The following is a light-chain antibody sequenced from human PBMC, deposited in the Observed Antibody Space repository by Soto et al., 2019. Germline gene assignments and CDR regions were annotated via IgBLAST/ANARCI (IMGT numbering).Light chain of an antibody. J-gene: IGLJ7*01. Sequence: QSVLTQPHSVSGSPGQSVTISCTGSANDIGPYNYVSWYQQHPGKAPRLIIYDVDKRPSGVPDRFSASKSGNTASLTISGLQAEDEAHYHCCSFAVSSLHVMFGGGTQLTVL. CDR1: ANDIGPYNY. V-gene: IGLV2-11*01. CDR3: CSFAVSSLHVM. CDR2: DVD.